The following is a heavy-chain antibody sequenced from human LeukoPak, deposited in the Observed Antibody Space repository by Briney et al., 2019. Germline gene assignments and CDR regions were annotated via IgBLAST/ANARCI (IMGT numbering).Heavy chain of an antibody. CDR3: ARVRWELPTLYYFDY. CDR2: INPSGGST. V-gene: IGHV1-46*01. Sequence: ASVKVSCKASGYTFTSYYMHWVRQAPGQGLEWMGIINPSGGSTNYAQKFQGRVTMTRDTSTSTVYMELSSLRSEDTAVYYCARVRWELPTLYYFDYWGQGTLVTVSS. D-gene: IGHD1-26*01. CDR1: GYTFTSYY. J-gene: IGHJ4*02.